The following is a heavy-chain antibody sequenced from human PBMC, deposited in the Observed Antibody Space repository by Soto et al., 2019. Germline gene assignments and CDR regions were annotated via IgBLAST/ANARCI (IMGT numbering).Heavy chain of an antibody. D-gene: IGHD3-10*01. Sequence: SETLSLTCAVYGGSFSGYYWSWIRQPPGKGLEWIGEINHSGSTNYNPSLKSRVTISVDTSKNQFSLKLSSVTAADTAVYYCARGLGITMVRGVPLRPRSNWFDPWGQGTLVTVSS. CDR1: GGSFSGYY. V-gene: IGHV4-34*01. J-gene: IGHJ5*02. CDR3: ARGLGITMVRGVPLRPRSNWFDP. CDR2: INHSGST.